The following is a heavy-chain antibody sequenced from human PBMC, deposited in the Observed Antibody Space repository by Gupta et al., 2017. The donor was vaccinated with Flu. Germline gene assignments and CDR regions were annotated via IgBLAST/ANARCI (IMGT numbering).Heavy chain of an antibody. CDR1: GGSISSYY. D-gene: IGHD3-22*01. CDR3: ARGADENSGYYPINWFEP. Sequence: QVQLQESGPGLVKPSETLSLTCTVSGGSISSYYWSWIRQPPGKGLEWIGYIYYSGSTNYNPSRKSRVTISRNTSSKHQFSLRLTSGTAADTAVYYCARGADENSGYYPINWFEPWGQGTLVTVSS. CDR2: IYYSGST. V-gene: IGHV4-59*01. J-gene: IGHJ5*02.